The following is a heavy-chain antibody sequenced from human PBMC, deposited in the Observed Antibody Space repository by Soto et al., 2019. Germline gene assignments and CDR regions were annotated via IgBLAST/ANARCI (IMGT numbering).Heavy chain of an antibody. CDR1: GFAFSSHP. J-gene: IGHJ4*02. Sequence: GGSLRLSCAASGFAFSSHPMSWVRQAPERGLEWVSGISDSGGLTYNADSVKGRFTISRDNSKNTLYLQMNSLRADDTAVYYCGKERRGRGWFACNYWGQGIVVTVSS. CDR2: ISDSGGLT. V-gene: IGHV3-23*01. D-gene: IGHD6-19*01. CDR3: GKERRGRGWFACNY.